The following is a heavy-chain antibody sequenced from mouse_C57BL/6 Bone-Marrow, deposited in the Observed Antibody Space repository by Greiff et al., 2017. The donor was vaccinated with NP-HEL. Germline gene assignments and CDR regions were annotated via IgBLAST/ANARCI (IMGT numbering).Heavy chain of an antibody. CDR1: GFSLTSYG. V-gene: IGHV2-2*01. CDR2: IWSGGST. D-gene: IGHD2-1*01. Sequence: VKLVESGPGLVQPSQSLSITCTVSGFSLTSYGVHWVRQSPGKGLEWLGVIWSGGSTDYNVAFISRLSISKDNSKSQVFFKMNSLQADDTAIYYCARKMVKFAYWGQGTLVTVSA. CDR3: ARKMVKFAY. J-gene: IGHJ3*01.